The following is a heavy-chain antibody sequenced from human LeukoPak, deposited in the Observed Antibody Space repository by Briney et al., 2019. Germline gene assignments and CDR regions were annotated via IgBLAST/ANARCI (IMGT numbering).Heavy chain of an antibody. Sequence: ASVKVSCKASGYTFTSYAMHWVLQAPGQRLEWMGWINAGNGNTKYSQKFQGRVTITRDTSASTAYMELSSLRSEDTAVYYCARGPRIAVAGAFDIWGQGTMVTVSS. J-gene: IGHJ3*02. D-gene: IGHD6-19*01. CDR3: ARGPRIAVAGAFDI. V-gene: IGHV1-3*01. CDR1: GYTFTSYA. CDR2: INAGNGNT.